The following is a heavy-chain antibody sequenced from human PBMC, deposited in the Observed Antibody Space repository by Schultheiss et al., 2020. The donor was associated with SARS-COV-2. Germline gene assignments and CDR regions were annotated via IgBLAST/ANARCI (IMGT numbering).Heavy chain of an antibody. Sequence: GGSLRLSCAASGFTFSSYSMNWVRQAPGKGLEWVSSISSSSSYIYYADSVKGRFTISRDNAKNSLYLQMNSLRAEDTAVYYCAKEASPYYYGSGSYPHFDYWGQGTLVTVSS. CDR3: AKEASPYYYGSGSYPHFDY. CDR2: ISSSSSYI. J-gene: IGHJ4*02. CDR1: GFTFSSYS. V-gene: IGHV3-21*01. D-gene: IGHD3-10*01.